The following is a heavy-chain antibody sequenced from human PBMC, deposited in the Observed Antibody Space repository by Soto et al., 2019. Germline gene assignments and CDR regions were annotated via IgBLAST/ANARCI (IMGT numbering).Heavy chain of an antibody. CDR1: GGTFSSYR. D-gene: IGHD6-13*01. CDR2: IVPIYRTA. J-gene: IGHJ4*02. Sequence: SVHVSCKASGGTFSSYRINWVRQAPGQGLEWVGGIVPIYRTADYAQKFQGRVTITADESARTAYLELRSLKSQDTAVYYCARDSGAKLSSSWGQGTLVTVSS. V-gene: IGHV1-69*13. CDR3: ARDSGAKLSSS.